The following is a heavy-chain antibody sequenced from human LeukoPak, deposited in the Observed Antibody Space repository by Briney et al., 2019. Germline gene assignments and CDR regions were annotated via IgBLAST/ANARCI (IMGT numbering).Heavy chain of an antibody. CDR1: GYTFTSLD. CDR3: ARVNGDPDC. V-gene: IGHV1-8*01. J-gene: IGHJ4*02. CDR2: MNPNSGNT. D-gene: IGHD4-17*01. Sequence: ASVKVSCKASGYTFTSLDINWVRQATGQGLEWVGWMNPNSGNTGCAQKFQGRVTMTRDTSTRTAYMELSSLRSEDTAVYYCARVNGDPDCWGQRTLVTVSS.